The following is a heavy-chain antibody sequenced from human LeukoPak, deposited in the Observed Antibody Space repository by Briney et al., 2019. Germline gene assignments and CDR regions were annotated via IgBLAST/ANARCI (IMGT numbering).Heavy chain of an antibody. Sequence: ASQTLSLTCTVSGGSISSASYYWSWIRQPAGKGLQWIGRIYTSGSTYYNPSLKSRVTISVDTSKNQFSLKLSSVTAADTAVYYCAREREGPYGYLDYWGQGILVTVSS. D-gene: IGHD4-17*01. V-gene: IGHV4-61*02. CDR1: GGSISSASYY. J-gene: IGHJ4*02. CDR2: IYTSGST. CDR3: AREREGPYGYLDY.